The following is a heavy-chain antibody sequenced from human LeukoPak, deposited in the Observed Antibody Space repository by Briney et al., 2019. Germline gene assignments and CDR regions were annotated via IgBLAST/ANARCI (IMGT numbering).Heavy chain of an antibody. D-gene: IGHD6-13*01. CDR2: ICGNGGGT. CDR3: AKAYSSSQSFDY. J-gene: IGHJ4*02. V-gene: IGHV3-23*01. CDR1: GLTFSSYA. Sequence: GGSLRLSCAASGLTFSSYAMSWVRQAPGKGLEWVSGICGNGGGTHYADSVKGRFTISRDNSKNTLYLQMNSLRAEDAAVYYCAKAYSSSQSFDYWGQGTLVTVSS.